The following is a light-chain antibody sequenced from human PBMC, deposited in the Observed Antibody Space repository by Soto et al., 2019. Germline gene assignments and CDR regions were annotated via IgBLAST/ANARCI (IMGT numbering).Light chain of an antibody. J-gene: IGKJ4*01. Sequence: EVVMTQSPATLSLSPGERAPLYCRASQSVSSYLAWYQQKPGQAPRLLIYDASNRATGIPARFSGSGSGTDFTRTISSLEPEEFAVYYCQQRSNWPPGLTFGGGTKVDIK. CDR3: QQRSNWPPGLT. CDR1: QSVSSY. V-gene: IGKV3-11*01. CDR2: DAS.